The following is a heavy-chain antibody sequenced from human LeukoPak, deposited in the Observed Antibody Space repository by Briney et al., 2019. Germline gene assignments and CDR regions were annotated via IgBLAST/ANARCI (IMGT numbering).Heavy chain of an antibody. Sequence: SETLSLTCAVYGGPFSTYYWIWIRQPPGKGLEWIGEGHHSGSTYYNPSLKSRVTISVDTSKYHFSLNLRSVTAADSAVYYCCLVVDVAAELDDHWGQGTLVTVSS. CDR3: CLVVDVAAELDDH. J-gene: IGHJ5*02. CDR2: GHHSGST. CDR1: GGPFSTYY. D-gene: IGHD2-8*02. V-gene: IGHV4-34*01.